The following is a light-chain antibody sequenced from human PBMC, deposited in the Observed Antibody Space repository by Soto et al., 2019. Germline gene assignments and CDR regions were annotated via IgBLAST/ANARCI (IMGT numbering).Light chain of an antibody. CDR3: AAWDDSLSGYV. CDR1: SSNIGSNY. V-gene: IGLV1-47*02. Sequence: QSVLTQPPSASGTPGQRVTISCSGSSSNIGSNYVYWYQQLPGTAPKLLIYSNNQRPSGFPDRFSGSKSGTSVSLAISGLRSEEEADYYCAAWDDSLSGYVFGTGTKV. J-gene: IGLJ1*01. CDR2: SNN.